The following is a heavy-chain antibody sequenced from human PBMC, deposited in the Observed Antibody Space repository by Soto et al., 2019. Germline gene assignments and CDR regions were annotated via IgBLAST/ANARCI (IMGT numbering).Heavy chain of an antibody. J-gene: IGHJ4*02. Sequence: WETLSLPWAVSGGSFTSNNWWTWVRQPRGEGLEWMGEIYRTGSTNYNPSLKSRVTISLDKSENKFSLKVTSLTAADTAVYYCASRDPGTGVDYWGQGTLVTVSS. D-gene: IGHD2-8*02. CDR3: ASRDPGTGVDY. CDR1: GGSFTSNNW. V-gene: IGHV4-4*02. CDR2: IYRTGST.